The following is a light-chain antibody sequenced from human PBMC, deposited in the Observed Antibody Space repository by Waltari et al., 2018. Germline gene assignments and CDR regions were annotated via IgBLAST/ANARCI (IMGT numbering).Light chain of an antibody. J-gene: IGLJ1*01. CDR3: SSYSGSSNLGV. CDR2: EVV. V-gene: IGLV2-8*01. CDR1: SSDVGGYNY. Sequence: QSALTQPPSASGSPGQSVPIPRTGTSSDVGGYNYVSWYQQHPGKAPKLMIYEVVKRPSGVPDRFSGSKSGNTASLTVSGLQAEDEADYYCSSYSGSSNLGVFGTGTKVTVL.